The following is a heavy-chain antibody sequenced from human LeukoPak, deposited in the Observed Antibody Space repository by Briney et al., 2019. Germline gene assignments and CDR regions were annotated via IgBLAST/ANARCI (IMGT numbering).Heavy chain of an antibody. D-gene: IGHD3-22*01. V-gene: IGHV1-3*01. CDR2: INAGNGNT. Sequence: ASVKVSCKASGYTFSSHAMHWVRQAPGQRLEWMGWINAGNGNTKYSQKFRGRVTITRDTSASTAYMELSSLRSEDTAVYYCARLTYYYDSSGQNWFDPWGQGTLVTVSS. CDR1: GYTFSSHA. CDR3: ARLTYYYDSSGQNWFDP. J-gene: IGHJ5*02.